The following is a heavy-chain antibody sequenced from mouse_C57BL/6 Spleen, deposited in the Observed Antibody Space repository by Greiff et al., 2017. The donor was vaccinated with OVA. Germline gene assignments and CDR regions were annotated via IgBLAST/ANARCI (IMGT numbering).Heavy chain of an antibody. V-gene: IGHV1-69*01. CDR1: GYTFTSYW. Sequence: QVQLKQPGAELVMPGASVKLSCKASGYTFTSYWMHWVKQRPGQGLEWIGEIDPSDSYTNYNQKFKGKSTLTVDKSSSTAYMQLSSLTSEDSAVYYCARGDWDAWFAYWGQGTLVTVSA. J-gene: IGHJ3*01. CDR2: IDPSDSYT. CDR3: ARGDWDAWFAY. D-gene: IGHD4-1*01.